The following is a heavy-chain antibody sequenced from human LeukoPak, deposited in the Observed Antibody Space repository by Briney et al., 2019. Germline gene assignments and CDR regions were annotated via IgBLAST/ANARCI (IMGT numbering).Heavy chain of an antibody. CDR2: ISSSGSTL. Sequence: PGGSLRLSCAASGFTFSSYAMSWVRQAPGKGLEWVSYISSSGSTLDYADSVKGRFTISRDNAKNSLYLQMNSLRAEDTAVYYCARIRGSGNHYSYRFDYWGQGTLVTVSS. D-gene: IGHD3-10*01. V-gene: IGHV3-48*04. CDR1: GFTFSSYA. CDR3: ARIRGSGNHYSYRFDY. J-gene: IGHJ4*02.